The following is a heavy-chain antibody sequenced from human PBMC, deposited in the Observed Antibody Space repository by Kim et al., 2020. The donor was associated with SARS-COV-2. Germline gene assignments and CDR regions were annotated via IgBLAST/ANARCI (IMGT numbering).Heavy chain of an antibody. D-gene: IGHD6-13*01. V-gene: IGHV3-30*02. Sequence: SVKGRLTTSRDNSKNTLYLQMNSLRAEDTAVDYCAKDQRKGHSSFNGMDVWGQGTTVTVSS. J-gene: IGHJ6*02. CDR3: AKDQRKGHSSFNGMDV.